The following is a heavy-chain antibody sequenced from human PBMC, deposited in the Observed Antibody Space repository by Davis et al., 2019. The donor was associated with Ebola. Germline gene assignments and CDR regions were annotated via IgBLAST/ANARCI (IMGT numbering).Heavy chain of an antibody. J-gene: IGHJ6*02. CDR1: GGSFSGYY. CDR2: INHSGST. D-gene: IGHD2-21*01. V-gene: IGHV4-34*01. Sequence: MPSETLSLTCAVYGGSFSGYYWSWIRQPPGKGLEWIGEINHSGSTNYNPSLKSRVTISVDTSKNQFSLKLSSVTAADTAVYYCARDSGPYGMDVWGQGTTVTVSS. CDR3: ARDSGPYGMDV.